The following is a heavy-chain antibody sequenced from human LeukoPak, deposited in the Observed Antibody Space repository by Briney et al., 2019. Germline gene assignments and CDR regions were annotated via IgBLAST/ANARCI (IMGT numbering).Heavy chain of an antibody. CDR2: IWYDGSNK. D-gene: IGHD2-21*02. CDR3: AKDGLSGDWGYFDY. J-gene: IGHJ4*02. V-gene: IGHV3-33*06. Sequence: QPGRSLRLSCAASGFTFSSYGMHWVRQAPGKGLEWVAVIWYDGSNKYYADSVKGRFTISRDNSKNTLYLQMNSLRAEDTAVYYCAKDGLSGDWGYFDYWGQGTLVTGSS. CDR1: GFTFSSYG.